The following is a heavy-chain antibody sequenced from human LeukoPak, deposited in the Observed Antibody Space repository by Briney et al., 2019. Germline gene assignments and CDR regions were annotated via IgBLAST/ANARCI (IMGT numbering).Heavy chain of an antibody. J-gene: IGHJ4*02. CDR1: GFTFISYG. CDR2: ISSGTTTI. V-gene: IGHV3-48*04. Sequence: GRSLRLSCAVSGFTFISYGMHWVRQAPGKGLEWVSYISSGTTTIYYADSVKGRFTISRDNAKNSLYLQMNSLRAEDTAVYYCARRYCSSTSCTLDYWGQGTLVTVSS. CDR3: ARRYCSSTSCTLDY. D-gene: IGHD2-2*01.